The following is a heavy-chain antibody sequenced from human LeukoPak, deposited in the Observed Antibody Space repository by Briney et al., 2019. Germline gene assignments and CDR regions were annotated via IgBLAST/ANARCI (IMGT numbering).Heavy chain of an antibody. Sequence: GRSLRLSCAASGFTFSSYAMHWVRQAPGKGLEWVAVISYDGSNKYYADSVKGRFTISRDNSKNTLYLQMNSLRAEDTAVYYCARDQVPRYGSGSLDYWSQGTLVTVSS. CDR1: GFTFSSYA. CDR3: ARDQVPRYGSGSLDY. V-gene: IGHV3-30*04. CDR2: ISYDGSNK. D-gene: IGHD3-10*01. J-gene: IGHJ4*02.